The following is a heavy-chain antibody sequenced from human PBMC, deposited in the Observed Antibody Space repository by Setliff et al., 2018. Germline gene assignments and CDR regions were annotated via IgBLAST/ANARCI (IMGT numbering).Heavy chain of an antibody. CDR1: GYTFTSYA. D-gene: IGHD3-10*01. J-gene: IGHJ5*02. CDR2: ISAYNGNT. V-gene: IGHV1-18*01. CDR3: ARNEGGRSWRITMVRGVPDSWFDP. Sequence: VASVKVSCKASGYTFTSYAMHWVRQAPGQRLEWMGWISAYNGNTNYAQKLQGRVTMTTDTSTSTAYMELRSLRSDDTAVYYCARNEGGRSWRITMVRGVPDSWFDPWGQGTLVTVSS.